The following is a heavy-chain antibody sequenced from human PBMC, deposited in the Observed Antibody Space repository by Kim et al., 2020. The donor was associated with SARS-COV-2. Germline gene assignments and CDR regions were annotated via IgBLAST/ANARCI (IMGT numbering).Heavy chain of an antibody. J-gene: IGHJ4*02. Sequence: SGKGRFTISRDNSKNTLYLQMNSLRAEDTAVYYCAKVNSGVLLWFGELNYWGQGTLVTVSS. V-gene: IGHV3-23*01. CDR3: AKVNSGVLLWFGELNY. D-gene: IGHD3-10*01.